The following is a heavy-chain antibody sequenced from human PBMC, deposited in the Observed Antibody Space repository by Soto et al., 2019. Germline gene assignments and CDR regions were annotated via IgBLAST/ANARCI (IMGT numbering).Heavy chain of an antibody. CDR1: GYSFTSYW. D-gene: IGHD2-15*01. V-gene: IGHV5-51*01. Sequence: GESLKISCKGSGYSFTSYWIGWVRQMPGKGLEWMGIIYPGDSDTRYSPSFQGQVTISADKSIGTAYLQWSSLKASETAMYYCARQVGYCSGGSCYPDYWGQGTLVTVSS. J-gene: IGHJ4*02. CDR3: ARQVGYCSGGSCYPDY. CDR2: IYPGDSDT.